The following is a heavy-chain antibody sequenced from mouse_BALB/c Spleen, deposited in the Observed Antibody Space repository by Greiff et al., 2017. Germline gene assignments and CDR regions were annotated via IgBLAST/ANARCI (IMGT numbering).Heavy chain of an antibody. Sequence: EVKLLESGPGLVKPSQSLSLTCTVTGYSITSDYAWNWIRQFPGNKLEWMGYISYSGSTSYNPSLKSRISITRDTSKNQFFLQLNSVTTEDTATYYCAREGNYPYYYAMDYWGQGTSVTVSS. CDR3: AREGNYPYYYAMDY. J-gene: IGHJ4*01. D-gene: IGHD2-1*01. CDR2: ISYSGST. CDR1: GYSITSDYA. V-gene: IGHV3-2*02.